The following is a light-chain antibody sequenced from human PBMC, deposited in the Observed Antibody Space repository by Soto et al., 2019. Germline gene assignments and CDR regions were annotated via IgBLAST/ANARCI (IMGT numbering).Light chain of an antibody. Sequence: DMPMTQAPSTLSASVGDRVTITCRASQSISSRLAWYQQKPGKAPKLLIYEASNLKSGVPSRFSGRGSGTEFTLTISSLQPDDFATFYCQHYNSYPWPFGQGAKV. V-gene: IGKV1-5*03. CDR1: QSISSR. CDR2: EAS. J-gene: IGKJ1*01. CDR3: QHYNSYPWP.